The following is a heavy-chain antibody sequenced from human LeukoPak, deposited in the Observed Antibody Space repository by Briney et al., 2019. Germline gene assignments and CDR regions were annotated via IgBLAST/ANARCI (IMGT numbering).Heavy chain of an antibody. CDR2: MNPNSGNT. CDR1: GGTFSSYD. CDR3: ARARETVLLWFGGFWFDP. V-gene: IGHV1-8*02. Sequence: GASVKVSCKASGGTFSSYDINWVRQATGQGLEWMGWMNPNSGNTGYAQKFQGRVTMTRNTSISTAYMELSSLRSEDTAVYYCARARETVLLWFGGFWFDPWGQGTLVTVSS. J-gene: IGHJ5*02. D-gene: IGHD3-10*01.